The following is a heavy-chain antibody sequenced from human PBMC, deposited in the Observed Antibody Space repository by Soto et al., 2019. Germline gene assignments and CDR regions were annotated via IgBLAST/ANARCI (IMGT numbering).Heavy chain of an antibody. D-gene: IGHD2-15*01. V-gene: IGHV4-30-4*01. J-gene: IGHJ4*02. CDR3: ARGRGSVVIRY. CDR2: IYYSGNT. Sequence: QVQLQESGPGLVKPSQTLSLTCTVSGGSISSADYYWSWIRQPPGKGLEWIGYIYYSGNTYYNPSLKSRITISLDTSKNQFSLKLSSVTAADTAVYYCARGRGSVVIRYWGQGTLVTVSS. CDR1: GGSISSADYY.